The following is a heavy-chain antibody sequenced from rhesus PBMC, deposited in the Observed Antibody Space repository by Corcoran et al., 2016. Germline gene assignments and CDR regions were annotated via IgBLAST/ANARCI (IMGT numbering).Heavy chain of an antibody. V-gene: IGHV4S12*01. CDR2: IYSSGCTT. Sequence: QVALHDSGPRLCKPLGTLCLTCAVSGGASGVGDYYWSRIRQPLGKGLEWSGGIYSSGCTTYDNPSRTSRVTISKGAPRNQCSLKLGSVTAADTAVYYCEREPYSNYFDYWGQGVLVTVSS. CDR3: EREPYSNYFDY. J-gene: IGHJ4*01. CDR1: GGASGVGDYY. D-gene: IGHD4-23*01.